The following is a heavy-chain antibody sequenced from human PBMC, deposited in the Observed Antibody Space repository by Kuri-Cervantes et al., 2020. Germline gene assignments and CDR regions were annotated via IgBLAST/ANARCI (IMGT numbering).Heavy chain of an antibody. CDR1: GFTFSRHW. J-gene: IGHJ4*02. Sequence: GESLKISCGASGFTFSRHWMNWVRQAPGKGLVWVAVTSYDGSEKYYADSVKGRFTIPRDNSKNTLSLQMNSLRAEDTAMYYCAKSYVPAGNNLGYFDYWGQGTLVTVSS. CDR2: TSYDGSEK. V-gene: IGHV3-30*18. D-gene: IGHD2-2*01. CDR3: AKSYVPAGNNLGYFDY.